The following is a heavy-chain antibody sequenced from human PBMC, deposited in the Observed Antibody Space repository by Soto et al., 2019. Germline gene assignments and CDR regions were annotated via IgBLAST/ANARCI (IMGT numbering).Heavy chain of an antibody. CDR1: GGSISSGGYY. J-gene: IGHJ6*03. CDR3: ARVTPYSSSSWHYYYYMDV. V-gene: IGHV4-31*03. D-gene: IGHD6-6*01. Sequence: SETLSLTCTVSGGSISSGGYYWSWIRQHPGRGLEWIGYIYYSGGTYYNPSLKSRVTISVDTSKNQFSLKLSSVTAVDTAVYYCARVTPYSSSSWHYYYYMDVWGKGTTVTVSS. CDR2: IYYSGGT.